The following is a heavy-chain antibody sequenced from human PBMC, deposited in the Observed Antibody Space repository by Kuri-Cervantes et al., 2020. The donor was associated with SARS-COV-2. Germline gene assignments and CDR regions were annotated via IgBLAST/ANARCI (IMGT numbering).Heavy chain of an antibody. J-gene: IGHJ4*02. CDR3: ARVRLGTDTYYSSGYYYFDY. CDR1: DGSISPYY. CDR2: VYYSGTT. D-gene: IGHD3-22*01. V-gene: IGHV4-59*01. Sequence: SETLSLTCTVSDGSISPYYWGWIRQPPGKGLEWIGFVYYSGTTNYSPSLGSRVTMSVDTSKNKFSLNVSSVTAADTAVYYCARVRLGTDTYYSSGYYYFDYWGQGRLVTVSS.